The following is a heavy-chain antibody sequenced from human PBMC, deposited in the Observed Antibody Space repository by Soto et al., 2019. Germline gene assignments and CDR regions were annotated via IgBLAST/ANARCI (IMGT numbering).Heavy chain of an antibody. Sequence: PSETLSLTCTVSGGSISSSSYYWGWIRQPPGKGLEWIGSIYYSGSTYYNPSLKSRVTISVDTSKNQFSLKLSSVTAADTAVYYCARHESYSYGSYYHYGMDFWGQGTSVTVSS. CDR3: ARHESYSYGSYYHYGMDF. CDR1: GGSISSSSYY. V-gene: IGHV4-39*01. D-gene: IGHD5-18*01. CDR2: IYYSGST. J-gene: IGHJ6*02.